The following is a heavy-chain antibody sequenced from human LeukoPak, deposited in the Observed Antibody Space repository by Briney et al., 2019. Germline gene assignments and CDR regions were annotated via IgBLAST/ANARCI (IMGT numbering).Heavy chain of an antibody. V-gene: IGHV3-66*01. CDR3: ARDGGNPPLDY. J-gene: IGHJ4*02. CDR2: IYSGGST. Sequence: GGSLRLSCAASGFTFSSYWMHWVRQAPGKGLEWVSVIYSGGSTYYADSVKGRFTISRDNSKNTLYLQMNSLRAEDTAVYYCARDGGNPPLDYWGQGTLVTVSS. D-gene: IGHD4-23*01. CDR1: GFTFSSYW.